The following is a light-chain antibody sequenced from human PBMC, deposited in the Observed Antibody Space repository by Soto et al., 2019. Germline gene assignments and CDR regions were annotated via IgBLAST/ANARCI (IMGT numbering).Light chain of an antibody. V-gene: IGLV2-14*02. CDR2: EGT. CDR1: TSFVGTYNF. CDR3: CSYPASRALLYV. J-gene: IGLJ1*01. Sequence: QSVLTQPASVCGSAGQSITISCTGTTSFVGTYNFVSWYQQHPGTAPQVLMYEGTKRPSGVSNRFSGSTSGSTASLTISGLQTEDEADYYCCSYPASRALLYVFGTGTKVTVL.